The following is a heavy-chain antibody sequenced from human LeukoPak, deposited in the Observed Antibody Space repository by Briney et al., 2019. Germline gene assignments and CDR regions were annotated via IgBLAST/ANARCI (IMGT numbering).Heavy chain of an antibody. CDR1: GFTFGDYG. CDR3: ASRPHGDYPYFDY. D-gene: IGHD4-17*01. CDR2: IYGDGTT. V-gene: IGHV3-66*01. J-gene: IGHJ4*02. Sequence: GRSLRLSCAASGFTFGDYGMHWVRQAPGKGLGWVSLIYGDGTTYYADSMKGRFTISRDSSKNTLYLQMNSLRDEDTAVYYCASRPHGDYPYFDYWGQGTLVTVSS.